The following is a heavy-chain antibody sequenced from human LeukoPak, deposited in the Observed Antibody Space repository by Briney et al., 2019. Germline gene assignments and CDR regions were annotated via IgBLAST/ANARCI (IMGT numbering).Heavy chain of an antibody. CDR2: IYYSGST. CDR3: ARRDDYGAFDI. Sequence: SETPSLTCTVSGGSISSSSYYWGWIRQPPGKGLEWIGSIYYSGSTYYNPSLKSRVTISVDTSKNQFSLKLSSVTAADTAVYYCARRDDYGAFDIWGQGTMVTVSS. J-gene: IGHJ3*02. CDR1: GGSISSSSYY. V-gene: IGHV4-39*01. D-gene: IGHD4-17*01.